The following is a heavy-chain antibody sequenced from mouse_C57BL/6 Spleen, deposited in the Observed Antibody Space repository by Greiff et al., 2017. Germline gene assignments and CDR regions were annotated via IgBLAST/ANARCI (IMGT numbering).Heavy chain of an antibody. CDR3: AREGNGYYFAY. J-gene: IGHJ3*01. CDR1: GYTFTSYW. V-gene: IGHV1-52*01. D-gene: IGHD2-3*01. Sequence: VQLQQPGAELVRPGSSVKLSCKASGYTFTSYWMHWVKQRPIQGLEWIGNIDPSDSETHYNQKFKDKATLTVYKSSSTAYMQLSSLTSEDSAVYYCAREGNGYYFAYWGQGTLVTVSA. CDR2: IDPSDSET.